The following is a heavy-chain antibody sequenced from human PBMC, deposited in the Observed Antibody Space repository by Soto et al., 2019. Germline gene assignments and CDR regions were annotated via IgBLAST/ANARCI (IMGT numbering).Heavy chain of an antibody. D-gene: IGHD6-13*01. CDR3: ARKPLAAAPDENYYGMDV. Sequence: GGSLRLSCAASGFTFSSYAMHWVRQAPGKGLEWVAVISYDGSNKYYADSVKGRFTISRDNSKNTLYLQMNSLRAEDTAVYYCARKPLAAAPDENYYGMDVWGQGTTVTVSS. V-gene: IGHV3-30-3*01. CDR1: GFTFSSYA. CDR2: ISYDGSNK. J-gene: IGHJ6*02.